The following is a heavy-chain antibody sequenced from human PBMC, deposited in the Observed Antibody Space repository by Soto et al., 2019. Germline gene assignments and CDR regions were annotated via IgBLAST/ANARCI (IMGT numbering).Heavy chain of an antibody. D-gene: IGHD1-1*01. CDR1: GFTFSHFA. CDR2: ISGSGDDT. V-gene: IGHV3-23*01. J-gene: IGHJ4*02. Sequence: QLLESGGGFVQPGGSLSLSCVASGFTFSHFAMAWVRQAPGEGLEWVSAISGSGDDTFYADSMKGRFTISRDNSKDTLYLQINSLRAEDTAVYYCANPIPKTGTTLGFWGQGTLVTVSS. CDR3: ANPIPKTGTTLGF.